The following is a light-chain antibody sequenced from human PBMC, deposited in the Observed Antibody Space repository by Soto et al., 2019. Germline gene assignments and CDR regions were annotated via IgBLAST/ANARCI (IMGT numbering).Light chain of an antibody. Sequence: QMTQSPSSLSASVGDSITITCRASRDIGSDLSWYQQKPGKAPTLLIYKASTLASGVPSRFSGSGSGTEFTLTINSLQPDDFATYYCQQYHIYSGTFGQGTKVE. J-gene: IGKJ1*01. CDR3: QQYHIYSGT. V-gene: IGKV1-5*03. CDR2: KAS. CDR1: RDIGSD.